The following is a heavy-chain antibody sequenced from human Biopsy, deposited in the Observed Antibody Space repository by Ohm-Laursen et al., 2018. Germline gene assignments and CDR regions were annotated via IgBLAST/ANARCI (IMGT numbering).Heavy chain of an antibody. J-gene: IGHJ2*01. CDR1: GFSLRNYT. Sequence: SLRLSCAASGFSLRNYTINWVRQAPGKGLEWVSSISRSTSHILYAETLKGRFTSSRDNAKNSVYLQMNSLRAGDTALYYCAKARVAIRYFDIWGRGTLVTVSS. CDR3: AKARVAIRYFDI. V-gene: IGHV3-21*04. D-gene: IGHD2-15*01. CDR2: ISRSTSHI.